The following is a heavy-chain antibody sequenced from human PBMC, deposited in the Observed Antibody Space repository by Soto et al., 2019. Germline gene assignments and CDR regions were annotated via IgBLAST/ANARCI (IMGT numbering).Heavy chain of an antibody. J-gene: IGHJ4*02. CDR3: ASRRTYSSAPFDY. Sequence: QLLLQESGPGLVKPSETLSLSCTVSGDSISSTSYYWDWIRQPPGKGLEWIGSVYYSGSTYYNPSLKSRVTISVDTHKNPFSLKLRSVTAADTAVYYCASRRTYSSAPFDYWGQGTLVTVSS. CDR1: GDSISSTSYY. D-gene: IGHD6-19*01. V-gene: IGHV4-39*01. CDR2: VYYSGST.